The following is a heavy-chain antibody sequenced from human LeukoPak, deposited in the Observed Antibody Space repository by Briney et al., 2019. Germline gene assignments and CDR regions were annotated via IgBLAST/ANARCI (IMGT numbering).Heavy chain of an antibody. CDR2: IKQDGSEK. CDR3: ARDRPYDFWSGYYIYYYYYGMDV. V-gene: IGHV3-7*01. J-gene: IGHJ6*02. CDR1: GFTFSSYW. D-gene: IGHD3-3*01. Sequence: PGGSLRLSCVASGFTFSSYWMSWVRQAPGKGLEWVANIKQDGSEKYYVDSVKGRFTISRDNAKNSLYLQMNSLRAEDTAVYYCARDRPYDFWSGYYIYYYYYGMDVWGQGTTVTVSS.